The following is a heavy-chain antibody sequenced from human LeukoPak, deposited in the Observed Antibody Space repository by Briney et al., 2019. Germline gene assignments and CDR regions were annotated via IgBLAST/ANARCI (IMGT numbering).Heavy chain of an antibody. D-gene: IGHD6-19*01. V-gene: IGHV4-34*01. J-gene: IGHJ4*02. CDR1: GGSFSGYY. Sequence: SETLSLTCAVYGGSFSGYYWSWIRQPPGKGLEWIGEINHSGSTNYNPSLKSRVTISVDTSKNQFSLKLSSVTAADTAVYYCATSPGGGYSSGWLRPYYFDYWGQGTLATVSS. CDR3: ATSPGGGYSSGWLRPYYFDY. CDR2: INHSGST.